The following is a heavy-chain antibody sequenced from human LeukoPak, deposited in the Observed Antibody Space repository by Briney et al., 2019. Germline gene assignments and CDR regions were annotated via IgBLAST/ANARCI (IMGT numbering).Heavy chain of an antibody. CDR3: ARVVVVAATPVNYFDY. CDR2: IYYTGST. V-gene: IGHV4-59*12. D-gene: IGHD2-15*01. J-gene: IGHJ4*02. CDR1: GGSINGNY. Sequence: SETLSLTCTVSGGSINGNYWSWIRQPPGKGLEWIGYIYYTGSTNYNPSLGSRVTISVDRSNNQFSLKLSSVTAADTAVYYCARVVVVAATPVNYFDYWGQGTLVTVSS.